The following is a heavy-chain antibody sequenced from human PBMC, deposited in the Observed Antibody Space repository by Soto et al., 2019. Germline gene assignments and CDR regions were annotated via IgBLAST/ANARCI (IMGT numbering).Heavy chain of an antibody. V-gene: IGHV1-69*01. Sequence: QVQLVQSGAEVKKPGSSVKVSCKASGGTFGSFAISWVRQAPGQGLEWMGGITPIYGTPNYAQKFQGRVTISADESTNTAYRDLSSPRAEDTAAYYCARGDWEVHSEGRDNWSAPWGQGTLGTVSS. CDR1: GGTFGSFA. J-gene: IGHJ5*02. CDR2: ITPIYGTP. CDR3: ARGDWEVHSEGRDNWSAP. D-gene: IGHD2-21*02.